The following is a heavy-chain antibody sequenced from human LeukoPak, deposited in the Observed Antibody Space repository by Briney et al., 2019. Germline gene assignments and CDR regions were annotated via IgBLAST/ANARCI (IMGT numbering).Heavy chain of an antibody. Sequence: PGGSLRLSCAASGFTFDDYAMHWVRQAPGKGLEWVSGISWNSGSIGYADSVKGRFTISRDNAKNSLYLQMNSLRAEDTASYYCAKEALDAFDIWGQGTMVTVSS. CDR1: GFTFDDYA. CDR2: ISWNSGSI. J-gene: IGHJ3*02. V-gene: IGHV3-9*01. CDR3: AKEALDAFDI.